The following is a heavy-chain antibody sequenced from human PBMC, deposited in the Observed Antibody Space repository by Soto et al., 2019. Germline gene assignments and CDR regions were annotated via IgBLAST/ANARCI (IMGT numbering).Heavy chain of an antibody. J-gene: IGHJ6*02. V-gene: IGHV4-34*01. Sequence: SETLSLTCSFYFGSFSGYYWSLILQPPGKGLEWIGEINHSGSTNYNPSLKSRVTISVDTSKNQFSLKLSSVTAADTAVYYCARVTGRYYYGMEVWGQGTTVTSP. CDR1: FGSFSGYY. CDR2: INHSGST. CDR3: ARVTGRYYYGMEV.